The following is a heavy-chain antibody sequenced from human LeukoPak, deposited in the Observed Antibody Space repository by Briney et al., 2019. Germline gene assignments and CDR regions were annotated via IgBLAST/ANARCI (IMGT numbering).Heavy chain of an antibody. V-gene: IGHV3-48*01. D-gene: IGHD4-17*01. CDR1: GFTFSNYN. CDR3: ARETTGIDY. Sequence: GGSLRLSCAGSGFTFSNYNMNWVRQAPGKGLDWVSYISSSSGTIYYADSVKGRFTISRDNAKNSLYLQMSSLRAEDTAVYYCARETTGIDYWGQGTLVTVSS. J-gene: IGHJ4*02. CDR2: ISSSSGTI.